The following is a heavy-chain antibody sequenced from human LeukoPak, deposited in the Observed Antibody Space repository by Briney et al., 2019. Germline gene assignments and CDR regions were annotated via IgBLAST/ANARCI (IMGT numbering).Heavy chain of an antibody. D-gene: IGHD6-13*01. Sequence: RGSLRLSCAASGFTFSSYSMNWVRQAPGKGLERVSSISSSSSSYIYYADSVKGRFTISRDNAKNSLYLQMNSLRAEDTAVYYCARDSSTVFDAFDIWGQGTMVTVSS. V-gene: IGHV3-21*01. CDR1: GFTFSSYS. J-gene: IGHJ3*02. CDR3: ARDSSTVFDAFDI. CDR2: ISSSSSSYI.